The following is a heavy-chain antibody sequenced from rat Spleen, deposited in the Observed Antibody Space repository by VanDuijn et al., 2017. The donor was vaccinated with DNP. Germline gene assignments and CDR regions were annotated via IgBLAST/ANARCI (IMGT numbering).Heavy chain of an antibody. J-gene: IGHJ4*01. CDR1: GFTFXXYW. V-gene: IGHV5-31*01. CDR2: ITRNSGAT. CDR3: AREGDYYNGYGDALDA. D-gene: IGHD1-12*03. Sequence: EVQLTESGGDLVQPGGXLTLSCVXSGFTFXXYWMXWVXXXPGKGLEWVASITRNSGATYYLDSVKGRFSISRDDAKDTLYLRVNSLRSEDTATYYCAREGDYYNGYGDALDALGQGTSVTFSS.